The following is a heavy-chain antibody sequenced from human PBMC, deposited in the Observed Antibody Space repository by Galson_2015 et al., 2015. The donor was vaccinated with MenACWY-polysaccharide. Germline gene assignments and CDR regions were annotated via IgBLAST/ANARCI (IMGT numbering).Heavy chain of an antibody. CDR2: IYYSGST. J-gene: IGHJ4*02. V-gene: IGHV4-39*07. Sequence: ETLSLTCTVSGGSISSSSYYWGWIRQPPGKGLEWIGSIYYSGSTYYNPSLKSRVTISVDTSKNQFSLKLSSVTAADTAVYYCARERVEYSSSWRYFDYWGQGTLVTVSS. CDR1: GGSISSSSYY. CDR3: ARERVEYSSSWRYFDY. D-gene: IGHD6-13*01.